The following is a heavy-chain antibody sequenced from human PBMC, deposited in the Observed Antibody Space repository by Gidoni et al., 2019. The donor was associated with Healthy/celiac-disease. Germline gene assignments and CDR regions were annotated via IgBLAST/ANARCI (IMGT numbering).Heavy chain of an antibody. Sequence: EVQLLESGGGLVQPGGSLRLSCAASGFTFSSYAMSWVRQAPGKGLEWVSAISGSGGSTYYADSVKGRFTISRDNSKNTLYLQMNSLRAEDTAVYYCAKSPLLRFLEWLPNWFDPWGQGTLVTVSS. V-gene: IGHV3-23*01. CDR3: AKSPLLRFLEWLPNWFDP. D-gene: IGHD3-3*01. CDR2: ISGSGGST. J-gene: IGHJ5*02. CDR1: GFTFSSYA.